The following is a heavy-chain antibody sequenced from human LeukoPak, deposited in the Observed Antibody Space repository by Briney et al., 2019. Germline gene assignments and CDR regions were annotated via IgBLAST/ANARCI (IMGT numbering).Heavy chain of an antibody. D-gene: IGHD2-21*02. V-gene: IGHV3-21*01. CDR3: ATRGIVVVTATQH. CDR2: ISSSSSYI. Sequence: GGSLRLSCAASGFTFSSYSMNWVRQAPGKGLEWVSSISSSSSYIYYADSVKGRFTISRDNAKNTLYLQMNSLRAEDTAVYYCATRGIVVVTATQHWGQGTLVTVSS. J-gene: IGHJ1*01. CDR1: GFTFSSYS.